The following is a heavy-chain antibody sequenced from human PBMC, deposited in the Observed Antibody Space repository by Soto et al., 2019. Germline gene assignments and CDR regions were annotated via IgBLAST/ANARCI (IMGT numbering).Heavy chain of an antibody. J-gene: IGHJ6*02. CDR3: ATKGYSSSPFYGMDV. V-gene: IGHV1-24*01. CDR2: FVPEDGET. D-gene: IGHD6-6*01. Sequence: GASVKVSCKVSGYTLTELSMHWVRQAPGKGLEWMGGFVPEDGETIYPQKFQGRVTMTEDTSTDTAYMELSSLRSEDTAVYYCATKGYSSSPFYGMDVWGQGTTVTVSS. CDR1: GYTLTELS.